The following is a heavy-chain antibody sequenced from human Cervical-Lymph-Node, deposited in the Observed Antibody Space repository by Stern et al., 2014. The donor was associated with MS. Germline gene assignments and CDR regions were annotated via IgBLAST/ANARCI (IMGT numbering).Heavy chain of an antibody. CDR3: MGVGDAMHV. CDR2: MSVFGGNK. Sequence: VQLVESGGGVVQPGRSLTLSCAASGFSLSNSGMHWVRQAPGKGLEWVAVMSVFGGNKKYGDVVKGRFSISRDMANNTLFLQMNSLRPEDTAVYYCMGVGDAMHVWGQGTTVIVSS. CDR1: GFSLSNSG. J-gene: IGHJ6*02. V-gene: IGHV3-30*03.